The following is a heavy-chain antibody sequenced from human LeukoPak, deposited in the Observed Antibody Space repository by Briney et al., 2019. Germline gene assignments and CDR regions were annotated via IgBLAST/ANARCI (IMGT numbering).Heavy chain of an antibody. CDR1: GFIFSSYA. CDR3: AKTSGFYDY. V-gene: IGHV3-30*18. D-gene: IGHD6-19*01. CDR2: ISYDGSNK. J-gene: IGHJ4*02. Sequence: GGSLRLSCAASGFIFSSYAMHWVRQAPGKGLEWVAIISYDGSNKYYADSVEGRFTISRDNSKNTLYLQMNSLRGEDTAVYYCAKTSGFYDYWGQGTLVTVSS.